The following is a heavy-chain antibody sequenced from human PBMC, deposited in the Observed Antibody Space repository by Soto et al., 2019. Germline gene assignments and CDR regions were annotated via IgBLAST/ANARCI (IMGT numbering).Heavy chain of an antibody. J-gene: IGHJ4*02. CDR2: IGTAGDT. D-gene: IGHD6-13*01. V-gene: IGHV3-13*01. Sequence: PGGSLRLSCAASGFTFSSYDMHWVRQATGKGLEWVSAIGTAGDTYYPGSVKGRFTISRENAKNSLYLQMNSLRAEDTAVYYCARVLWGSWAIDYWGQGTLVTVSS. CDR3: ARVLWGSWAIDY. CDR1: GFTFSSYD.